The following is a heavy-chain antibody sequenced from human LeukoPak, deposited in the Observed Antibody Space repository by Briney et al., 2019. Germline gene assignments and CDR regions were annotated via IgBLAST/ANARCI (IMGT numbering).Heavy chain of an antibody. Sequence: PGGSLRLSCAASGFPFSSYGMHWVRQAPGKGPEWVAVIWNDGSKKLYADSVKGRFTVSRDNHKNVVFLQMNTLRVDDTAVYYCAKDRNIVIIPAAIEGFDYWGLGTLVTVAS. J-gene: IGHJ4*02. CDR1: GFPFSSYG. CDR3: AKDRNIVIIPAAIEGFDY. D-gene: IGHD2-2*01. CDR2: IWNDGSKK. V-gene: IGHV3-33*06.